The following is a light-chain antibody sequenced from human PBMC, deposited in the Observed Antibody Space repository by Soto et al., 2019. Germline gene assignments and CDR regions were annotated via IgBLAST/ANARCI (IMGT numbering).Light chain of an antibody. CDR3: QQRNTWPLT. J-gene: IGKJ4*01. V-gene: IGKV3-11*01. CDR1: QSIASY. Sequence: EIRLTQSPPTLSWSPGERATISCRASQSIASYLAWYQQKPGQAPRLLIYNASSIATGIPARFSGSGSGTDFTLTISSLEPEDFAVYYCQQRNTWPLTFAGGTKVEIK. CDR2: NAS.